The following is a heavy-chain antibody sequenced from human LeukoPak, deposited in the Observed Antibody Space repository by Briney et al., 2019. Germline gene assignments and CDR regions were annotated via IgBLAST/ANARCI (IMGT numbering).Heavy chain of an antibody. J-gene: IGHJ2*01. CDR1: TYSISSAYY. V-gene: IGHV4-38-2*02. CDR3: ARGCRDGYSNYWYFDL. Sequence: PSETLSLTCSVSTYSISSAYYWGWIRQPPGKGLQWIGSIYHSGSTSYNPSLKSRVTISVDTSKNQFSLKLSSVTAADTAVYYCARGCRDGYSNYWYFDLWGRGTLVTVSS. D-gene: IGHD5-24*01. CDR2: IYHSGST.